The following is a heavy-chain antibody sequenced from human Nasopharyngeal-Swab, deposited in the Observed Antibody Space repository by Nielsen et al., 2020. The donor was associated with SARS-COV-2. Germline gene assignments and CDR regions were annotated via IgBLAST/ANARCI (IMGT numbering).Heavy chain of an antibody. CDR3: ARGTSTSPGIDY. V-gene: IGHV3-13*01. CDR1: GFTFSNYD. D-gene: IGHD1-1*01. J-gene: IGHJ4*02. Sequence: LSHTCSASGFTFSNYDMHWVRQATGKGLEWLSGINPAGVTYSPDSVKGRFTISRANAKNSLYLQMNSLIAEDTAVYFCARGTSTSPGIDYWGQGILVTVSS. CDR2: INPAGVT.